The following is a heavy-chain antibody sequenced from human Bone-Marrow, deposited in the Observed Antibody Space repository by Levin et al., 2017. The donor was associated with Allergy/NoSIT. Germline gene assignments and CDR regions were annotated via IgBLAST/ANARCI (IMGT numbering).Heavy chain of an antibody. CDR1: GQSMSTFY. CDR3: ARSRSCDSTTCYDDYNFLAP. Sequence: SCTVSGQSMSTFYWTWIRQPPGKGLEWIGHVFHTGTTNYSPSLKSRVTMSMDTSKNQLSLKLTSVTAADTAVYYCARSRSCDSTTCYDDYNFLAPWGQGAPVIVSS. V-gene: IGHV4-59*01. CDR2: VFHTGTT. J-gene: IGHJ5*02. D-gene: IGHD2-2*01.